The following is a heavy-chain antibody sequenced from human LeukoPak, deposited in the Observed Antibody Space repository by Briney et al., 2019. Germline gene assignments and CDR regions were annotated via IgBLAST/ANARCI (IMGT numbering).Heavy chain of an antibody. V-gene: IGHV1-18*01. J-gene: IGHJ4*02. CDR1: GYTLDRFG. CDR3: ARDTPQHLKRFDY. Sequence: AASVKVSCKASGYTLDRFGISWVRQAPGQGLEWLGWINPYNGKTIFGEKFQGRVTMTTDTSTSTVYMELTSLRSDDTAVYSCARDTPQHLKRFDYWGQGTLVTVSS. CDR2: INPYNGKT.